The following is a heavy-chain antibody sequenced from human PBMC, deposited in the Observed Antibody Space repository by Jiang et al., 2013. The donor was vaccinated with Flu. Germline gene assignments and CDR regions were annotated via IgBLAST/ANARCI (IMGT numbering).Heavy chain of an antibody. V-gene: IGHV6-1*01. Sequence: QTLSLTCVISGDSVSSNSAAWNWIRQSPSRGLEWLGRTYYRSKWYNDYAVSVKSRITIHPDTSKNQISLQLNSVTPEDTAVYYCARDPTAASRPSYFDYWGQGTLVTVSS. CDR2: TYYRSKWYN. J-gene: IGHJ4*02. CDR1: GDSVSSNSAA. CDR3: ARDPTAASRPSYFDY. D-gene: IGHD6-13*01.